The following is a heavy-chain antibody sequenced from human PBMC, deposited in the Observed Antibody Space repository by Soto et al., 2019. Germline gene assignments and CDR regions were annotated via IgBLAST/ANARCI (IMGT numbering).Heavy chain of an antibody. V-gene: IGHV1-58*01. CDR2: SVVGSGNT. Sequence: QMQLVQSGPEVKKPGTSVKVSCKASGFTFTSSAVQWVRQARGQRLEWIGWSVVGSGNTNYAQKFQERVTITRDMSTSTAYMELSSLRSEDTAVYYCAAVSKQWLVRDFAYWGQGTLVTVSS. J-gene: IGHJ4*02. CDR1: GFTFTSSA. CDR3: AAVSKQWLVRDFAY. D-gene: IGHD6-19*01.